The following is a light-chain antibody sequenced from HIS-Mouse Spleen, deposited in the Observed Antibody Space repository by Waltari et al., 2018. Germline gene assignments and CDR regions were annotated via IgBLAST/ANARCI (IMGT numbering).Light chain of an antibody. CDR3: QQRSNWPYT. CDR2: DAS. V-gene: IGKV3-11*01. Sequence: EIVLTQSPATLSLSPGESATLPFRASQSVSSYLAWYQQKPGQAPRLLIYDASNRATGIPARFSGSGSGTDFTLTISSLEPEDFAVYYCQQRSNWPYTFGQGTKLEIK. CDR1: QSVSSY. J-gene: IGKJ2*01.